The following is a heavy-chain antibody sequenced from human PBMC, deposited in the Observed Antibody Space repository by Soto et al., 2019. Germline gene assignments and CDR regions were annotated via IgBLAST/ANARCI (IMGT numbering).Heavy chain of an antibody. CDR1: WFNIRGHG. CDR3: ARGLRADY. V-gene: IGHV3-33*08. CDR2: TWYDGSNK. Sequence: GGVLRLSRAAAWFNIRGHGRHWVRQAPGKGLEWVAVTWYDGSNKYYADSVKGRFTISRDNSKNTLYLQMNSLRAEDTAVYYCARGLRADYWGQGTLVTVSS. D-gene: IGHD3-3*01. J-gene: IGHJ4*02.